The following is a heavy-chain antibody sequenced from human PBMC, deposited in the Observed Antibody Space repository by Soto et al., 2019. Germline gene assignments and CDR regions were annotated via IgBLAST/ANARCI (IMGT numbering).Heavy chain of an antibody. V-gene: IGHV3-23*01. Sequence: EVQLLESGGGLVQPGGSLRLSCAASGFTFSSYAMSGVRQAPGKGLELVSAISGSGGSTYYADSVKGRFTISRDNSKNTLYLQMNSLRAEDTAVYYCAKDIVLMVYASPDYWGQGTLVTVSS. CDR1: GFTFSSYA. J-gene: IGHJ4*02. CDR3: AKDIVLMVYASPDY. D-gene: IGHD2-8*01. CDR2: ISGSGGST.